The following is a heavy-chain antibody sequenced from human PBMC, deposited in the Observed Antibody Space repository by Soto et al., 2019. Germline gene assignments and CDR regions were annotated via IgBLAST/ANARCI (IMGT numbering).Heavy chain of an antibody. CDR3: AASSSSWYRDRRFDY. D-gene: IGHD6-13*01. CDR2: IVVGSGNT. V-gene: IGHV1-58*01. Sequence: SVKVSCKASGFTFTSSAVQWVRQARGQRLEWIGWIVVGSGNTNYAQKFQERVTITRDMSTSTAYMELSSLRSEDTAVYYCAASSSSWYRDRRFDYWGQGTLVTVSS. J-gene: IGHJ4*02. CDR1: GFTFTSSA.